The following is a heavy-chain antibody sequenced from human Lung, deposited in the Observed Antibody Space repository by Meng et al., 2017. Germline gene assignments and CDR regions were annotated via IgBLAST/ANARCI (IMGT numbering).Heavy chain of an antibody. CDR3: ARGPTTMAHDFDY. D-gene: IGHD4-11*01. J-gene: IGHJ4*02. Sequence: HVQRQQWGAGRLKPSETLSLTCVVSGASFSDYYWSWIRQPPGKGLELIGEINHSGSTNYNPSLESRATISVDTSQNNLSLKLSSVTAADSAVYYCARGPTTMAHDFDYWGQGTLVTVSS. CDR1: GASFSDYY. CDR2: INHSGST. V-gene: IGHV4-34*01.